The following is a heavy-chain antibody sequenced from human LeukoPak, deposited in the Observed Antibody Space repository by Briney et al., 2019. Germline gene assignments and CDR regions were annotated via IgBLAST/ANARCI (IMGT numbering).Heavy chain of an antibody. J-gene: IGHJ6*02. Sequence: GGSLRLSCIASGFSFADHAMSWVRQAPGKGLEWVGFVRSKNYSCKEEYAASVRGRLTISRDDAMSIAYLQMNSLQTEATAVYFCARGPIDLWLYYAMDVWGQGTTVIVSS. CDR1: GFSFADHA. V-gene: IGHV3-49*04. CDR2: VRSKNYSCKE. D-gene: IGHD3-10*01. CDR3: ARGPIDLWLYYAMDV.